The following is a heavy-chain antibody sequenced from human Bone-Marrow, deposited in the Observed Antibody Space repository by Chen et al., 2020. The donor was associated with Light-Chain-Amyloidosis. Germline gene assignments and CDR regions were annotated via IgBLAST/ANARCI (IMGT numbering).Heavy chain of an antibody. Sequence: QVLLQQSGPGLVKPSETLSLICAVSGNSISRGYFWGWIRQPPGKGLEWIGTFYYTGITYYNPSLKSRVTISVDMSKNQFSLILSSVTAADTAVYHCAREVPAVKKNYMDVWGKGTTVIVSS. J-gene: IGHJ6*03. D-gene: IGHD2-2*01. CDR2: FYYTGIT. CDR3: AREVPAVKKNYMDV. V-gene: IGHV4-38-2*02. CDR1: GNSISRGYF.